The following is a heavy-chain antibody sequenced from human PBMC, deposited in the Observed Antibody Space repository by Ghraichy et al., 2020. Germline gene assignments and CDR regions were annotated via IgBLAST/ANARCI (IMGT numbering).Heavy chain of an antibody. V-gene: IGHV3-33*08. CDR1: EFTFSSFG. CDR2: IWYDGGNK. CDR3: ARDPSSLRYPVRMDV. D-gene: IGHD3-9*01. Sequence: GGSLRLSCAASEFTFSSFGMHWVRQAPGKGLEWVAVIWYDGGNKYYADSVKGRFTISRDNSNNTLYLQMNSLRAEDTAVYYCARDPSSLRYPVRMDVWGQGTTVTVSS. J-gene: IGHJ6*02.